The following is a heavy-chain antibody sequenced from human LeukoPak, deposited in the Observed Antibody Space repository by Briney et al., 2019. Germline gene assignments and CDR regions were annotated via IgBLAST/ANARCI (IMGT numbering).Heavy chain of an antibody. CDR1: GVSIRGDTYY. CDR3: ARLWDSTGLYFYYYMDV. CDR2: YHIGNT. D-gene: IGHD6-19*01. Sequence: SEALSLTCTVSGVSIRGDTYYWGWIRQPPGKGLEWIGNYHIGNTYYNPSLKSRVTISEDTSKNQFSLRVNSVTAADAAVYYCARLWDSTGLYFYYYMDVWGEGTTVTVSS. J-gene: IGHJ6*03. V-gene: IGHV4-39*01.